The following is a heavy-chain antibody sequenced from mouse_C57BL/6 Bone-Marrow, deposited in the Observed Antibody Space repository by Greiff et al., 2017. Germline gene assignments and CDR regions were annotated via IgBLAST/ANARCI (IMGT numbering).Heavy chain of an antibody. CDR2: ISNGGGST. J-gene: IGHJ4*01. Sequence: EVQRVESGGGLVQPGGSLKLSCAASGFTFSDYYMYWVRQTPETRLEWVAYISNGGGSTYYPDTVKGRFTISRDNAKNTLYLQMSRLKSEDTAMYYCARHNYYGSSYDAMDYWGQGTSVTVSS. CDR1: GFTFSDYY. CDR3: ARHNYYGSSYDAMDY. D-gene: IGHD1-1*01. V-gene: IGHV5-12*01.